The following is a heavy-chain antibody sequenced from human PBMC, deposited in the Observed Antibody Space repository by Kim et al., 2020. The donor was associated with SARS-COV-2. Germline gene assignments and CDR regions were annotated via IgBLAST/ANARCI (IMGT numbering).Heavy chain of an antibody. J-gene: IGHJ3*02. CDR2: LSDSGSDT. Sequence: GGSLRLSCAASGFTFSTYAMSWVRQAPGKGLEWVSALSDSGSDTYYADSVKGRFTISRDNSRNTLYLQMNSLRAEDTAVYYCAKKYCSSANCHRSFDIWGQGTVVTVSS. CDR1: GFTFSTYA. CDR3: AKKYCSSANCHRSFDI. V-gene: IGHV3-23*01. D-gene: IGHD2-2*01.